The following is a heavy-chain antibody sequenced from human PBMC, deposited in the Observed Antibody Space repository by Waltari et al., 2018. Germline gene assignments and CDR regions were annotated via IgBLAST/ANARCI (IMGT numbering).Heavy chain of an antibody. CDR3: ARGYCSSTSPCWFDP. CDR2: IYYSGST. V-gene: IGHV4-39*07. D-gene: IGHD2-2*01. Sequence: QLQLQESGPGLVKPSETLSLTCPVSGGSISSISYYWGWIRQPPGKGLEWIGSIYYSGSTFYNPSLKSRVTISVDTSKNQFSLKLRSVTAADTAVYYCARGYCSSTSPCWFDPWGQGTLVTVSS. J-gene: IGHJ5*02. CDR1: GGSISSISYY.